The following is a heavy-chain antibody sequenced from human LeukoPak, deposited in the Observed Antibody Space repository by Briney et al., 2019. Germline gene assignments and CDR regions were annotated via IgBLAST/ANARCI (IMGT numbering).Heavy chain of an antibody. Sequence: QPGGSLRLSCADSGFTFSRPWMTWVRQAPGKGLEWVANIKEDGSAQNYVDSVKGRFTISRDNAKNTLYLEMKSLRAEDTAVYYCARDAGYDRFDYWGQGTLVTVSS. V-gene: IGHV3-7*05. CDR1: GFTFSRPW. D-gene: IGHD3-22*01. CDR3: ARDAGYDRFDY. J-gene: IGHJ4*02. CDR2: IKEDGSAQ.